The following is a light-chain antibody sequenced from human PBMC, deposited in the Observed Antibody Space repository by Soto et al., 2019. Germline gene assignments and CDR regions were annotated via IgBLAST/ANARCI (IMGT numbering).Light chain of an antibody. J-gene: IGKJ1*01. CDR2: DAS. V-gene: IGKV3-11*01. Sequence: ENVLTQSPATLSLSPGARATLSCRASQSVSSYLAWYQQKPGQANRLLIYDASNRATGIPARFSGSGSGTDFTLAISSLEPEDFAVYYCQQRSNWPWTFGQGTKVEIK. CDR3: QQRSNWPWT. CDR1: QSVSSY.